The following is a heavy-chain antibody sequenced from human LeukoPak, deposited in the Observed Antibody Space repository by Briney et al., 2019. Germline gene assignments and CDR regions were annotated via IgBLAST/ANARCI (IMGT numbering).Heavy chain of an antibody. CDR1: GFTFSSYG. CDR3: ARDQAAYDFWSEGGNYYYGMDV. V-gene: IGHV3-33*01. J-gene: IGHJ6*02. CDR2: IWYDGSNK. Sequence: GGSLRLSCAASGFTFSSYGMHWVRQAPGKGLEWVAVIWYDGSNKYYADSVKGRFTISRDNSKNTLYLQMNSLRAEDTAVYYCARDQAAYDFWSEGGNYYYGMDVWGQGTTVTVSS. D-gene: IGHD3-3*01.